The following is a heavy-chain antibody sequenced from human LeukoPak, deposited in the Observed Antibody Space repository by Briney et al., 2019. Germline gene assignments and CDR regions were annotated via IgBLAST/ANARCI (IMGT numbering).Heavy chain of an antibody. Sequence: SETLSLTCAVYGGSFSGYYWSWIRQPPGKGLEWIGEINRSGSTNYNPSLKSRVTISVDTSKNQFSLKLSSVTAADTAVYYCARGTQRIRAYDSSGYYYEYRFDPWGQGTLVTVSS. D-gene: IGHD3-22*01. CDR2: INRSGST. CDR1: GGSFSGYY. J-gene: IGHJ5*02. CDR3: ARGTQRIRAYDSSGYYYEYRFDP. V-gene: IGHV4-34*01.